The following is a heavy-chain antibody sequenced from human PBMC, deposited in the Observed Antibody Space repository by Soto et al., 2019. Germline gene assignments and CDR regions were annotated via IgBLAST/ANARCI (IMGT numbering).Heavy chain of an antibody. CDR1: GFTFSNYD. J-gene: IGHJ4*02. D-gene: IGHD3-22*01. CDR3: ANRNYYAKSGYTYPYFDF. Sequence: PGGSLRLSFAASGFTFSNYDMSWVRQAQGKGLDWVSTISASGGSTFYADSVKGRFTISRDNSKNTVYLQMNSLRVEDTAVYYCANRNYYAKSGYTYPYFDFWGQGSLVTVSS. V-gene: IGHV3-23*01. CDR2: ISASGGST.